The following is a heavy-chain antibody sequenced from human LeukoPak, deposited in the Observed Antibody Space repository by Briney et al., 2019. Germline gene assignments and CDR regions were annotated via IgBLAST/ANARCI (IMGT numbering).Heavy chain of an antibody. D-gene: IGHD3-10*01. V-gene: IGHV3-23*01. CDR2: ISGSGGST. J-gene: IGHJ4*02. CDR1: GFTFNTYA. CDR3: AKGPGSGTYFPFDY. Sequence: GGSLRLSCAASGFTFNTYAMSWLRQAPGKGLEWVSSISGSGGSTYYADSVTGRFTISRDNSKNTLYLQMNSLRADDTAVYSCAKGPGSGTYFPFDYWGQGTLVTVSS.